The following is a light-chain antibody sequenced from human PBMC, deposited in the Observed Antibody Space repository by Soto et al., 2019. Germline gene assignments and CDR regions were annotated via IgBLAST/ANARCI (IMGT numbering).Light chain of an antibody. CDR2: TAS. J-gene: IGKJ5*01. CDR1: QGISSS. V-gene: IGKV1-9*01. CDR3: QQLKSSLPT. Sequence: DIQLTQSPSFLSASVGDRVTITCRASQGISSSLAWYQQKPGKAPKLLIYTASTLQSGVPSRFSGSGSGTEFSLTISSLQPEDFATYYCQQLKSSLPTFGQGTRLEIK.